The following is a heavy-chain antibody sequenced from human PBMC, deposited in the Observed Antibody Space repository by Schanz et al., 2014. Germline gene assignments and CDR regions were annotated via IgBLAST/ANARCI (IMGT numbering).Heavy chain of an antibody. Sequence: QVQLVQSGGEVKKPGASVKVSCKASGYSFTTYGLNWVRQATGQGLEWMGWMNSKTGNTGYAQRFQGRVTMTRNTSITTAYLELSSLRSGDTAVYYCTKGRTFGRWGQGTLVTVSS. D-gene: IGHD3-16*01. J-gene: IGHJ4*02. CDR1: GYSFTTYG. CDR3: TKGRTFGR. V-gene: IGHV1-8*02. CDR2: MNSKTGNT.